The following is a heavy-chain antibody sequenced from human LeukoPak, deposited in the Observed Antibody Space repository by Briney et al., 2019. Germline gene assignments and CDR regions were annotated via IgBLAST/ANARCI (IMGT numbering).Heavy chain of an antibody. Sequence: PGGSLRLSCAASGFTFSSHEMNWVRQAPGKGLEWVSYISSSDTTIYYADSVKGRFTISRDNAKNSLYLQMNSLRAEDTAVYYCAKDADTATIIYWYFDLWGRGTLVTVSS. CDR3: AKDADTATIIYWYFDL. V-gene: IGHV3-48*03. CDR1: GFTFSSHE. J-gene: IGHJ2*01. CDR2: ISSSDTTI. D-gene: IGHD5-18*01.